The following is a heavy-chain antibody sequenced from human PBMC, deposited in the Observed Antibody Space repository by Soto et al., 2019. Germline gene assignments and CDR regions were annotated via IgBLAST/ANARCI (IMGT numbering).Heavy chain of an antibody. CDR3: ATAIGSFGVVITDAFDI. J-gene: IGHJ3*02. CDR2: FDPEDGET. Sequence: ASVKVSCKVSGYTLTELSMRWVRQAPGKGLEWMGGFDPEDGETIYAQKFQGRVTMTEDTSTDTAYMELSSLRSEDTAVYYCATAIGSFGVVITDAFDIWGQGTMVTVSS. CDR1: GYTLTELS. D-gene: IGHD3-3*01. V-gene: IGHV1-24*01.